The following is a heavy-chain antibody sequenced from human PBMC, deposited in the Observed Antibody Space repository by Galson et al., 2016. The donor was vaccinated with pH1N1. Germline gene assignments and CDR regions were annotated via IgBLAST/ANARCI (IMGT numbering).Heavy chain of an antibody. CDR3: ARSVGSGSAY. Sequence: SLRLSCAASGFTFSRYGMHWVRQTPGKGLEWVAVISYDGRNEYYADSVKGRFTISRDNAKNSLYLQVNSLRAEDTAVYYCARSVGSGSAYWGQGTLVTVSS. CDR2: ISYDGRNE. J-gene: IGHJ4*02. D-gene: IGHD3-10*01. CDR1: GFTFSRYG. V-gene: IGHV3-30*03.